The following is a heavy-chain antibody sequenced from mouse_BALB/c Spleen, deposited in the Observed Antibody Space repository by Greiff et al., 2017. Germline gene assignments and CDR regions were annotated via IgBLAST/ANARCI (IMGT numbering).Heavy chain of an antibody. CDR3: ARRGGEVRRRYYFDY. CDR1: GFTFSSYA. D-gene: IGHD2-14*01. J-gene: IGHJ2*01. V-gene: IGHV5-6-5*01. Sequence: EVQLVESGGGLVKPGGSLKLSCAASGFTFSSYAMSWVRQTPEKRLEWVASISSGGSTYYPDSVKGRFTISRDNARNILYLQMSSLRSEDTAMYYCARRGGEVRRRYYFDYWGQGTTLTVSS. CDR2: ISSGGST.